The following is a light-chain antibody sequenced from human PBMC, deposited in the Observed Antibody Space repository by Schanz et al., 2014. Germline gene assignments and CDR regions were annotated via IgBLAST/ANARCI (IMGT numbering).Light chain of an antibody. CDR1: TSDVGSFNL. CDR3: CSYAGSYTVV. Sequence: QSALTQPASVSGSPGQSITISCTATTSDVGSFNLVSWYQQHPGKAPKVMIYDVSNRPLGVPDRFSGSKSGNTASLTISGLQAEDEADYYCCSYAGSYTVVFGGGTKVTVL. J-gene: IGLJ2*01. V-gene: IGLV2-11*01. CDR2: DVS.